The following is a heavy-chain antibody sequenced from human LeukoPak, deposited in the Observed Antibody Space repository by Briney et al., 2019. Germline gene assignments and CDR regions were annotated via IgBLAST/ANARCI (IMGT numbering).Heavy chain of an antibody. Sequence: SETLSLTCAVYGGSFSGYYWSWIRQPPGKGLEWMGEINHSGSTNYNPSLKSRVTISVDTSKNQFSLKLSSVTAADTAVYYCARYYYGSGSPYNWFDPWGQGTLVTVSS. V-gene: IGHV4-34*01. CDR2: INHSGST. CDR1: GGSFSGYY. D-gene: IGHD3-10*01. J-gene: IGHJ5*02. CDR3: ARYYYGSGSPYNWFDP.